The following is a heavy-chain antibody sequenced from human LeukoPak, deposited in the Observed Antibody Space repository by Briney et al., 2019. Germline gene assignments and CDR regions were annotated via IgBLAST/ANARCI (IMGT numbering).Heavy chain of an antibody. D-gene: IGHD1-7*01. CDR3: ARDRDWNSGFDY. CDR1: GFTVSRNY. J-gene: IGHJ4*02. Sequence: PGGSLRLSCAASGFTVSRNYMSWVRQAPGKGLEWVSVIYSGGRTYYADSVKGRFTISRDNSKNTLYLQMNRLRAEDTAVYYCARDRDWNSGFDYWGQGTLVTVSS. CDR2: IYSGGRT. V-gene: IGHV3-66*01.